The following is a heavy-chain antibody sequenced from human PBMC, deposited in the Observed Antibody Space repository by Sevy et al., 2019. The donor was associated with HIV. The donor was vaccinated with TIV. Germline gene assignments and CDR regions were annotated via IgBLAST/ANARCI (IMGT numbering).Heavy chain of an antibody. CDR1: GYTFTDYY. V-gene: IGHV1-2*02. CDR2: INPNAGDT. CDR3: ATEGLALDY. J-gene: IGHJ4*02. Sequence: ASVKVSCTAFGYTFTDYYIHWVRQAPGQGLEWMGWINPNAGDTKFPQKLQGRVIMTRDTSLSTAYMELTRLTSDDTAVYYCATEGLALDYWGQGTLVTVSS.